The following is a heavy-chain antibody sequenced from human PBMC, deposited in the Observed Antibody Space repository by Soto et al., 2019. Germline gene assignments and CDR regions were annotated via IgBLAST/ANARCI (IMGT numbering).Heavy chain of an antibody. J-gene: IGHJ6*03. CDR3: ARDRGGIIVLMVYARGAYMDV. V-gene: IGHV3-21*01. Sequence: GGSLRLSCAASGFTFSSYSMNWVRQAPGKGLEWVSSISSSSSYIYYAGSVKGRFTISRDNAKNSLYLQMNSLRAEDTAVYYCARDRGGIIVLMVYARGAYMDVWGKGTTVTVSS. CDR1: GFTFSSYS. CDR2: ISSSSSYI. D-gene: IGHD2-8*01.